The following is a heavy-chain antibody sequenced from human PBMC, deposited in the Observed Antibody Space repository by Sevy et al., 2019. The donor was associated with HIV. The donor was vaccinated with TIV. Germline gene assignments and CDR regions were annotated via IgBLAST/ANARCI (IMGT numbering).Heavy chain of an antibody. CDR3: AGGDTTMITDLDY. V-gene: IGHV3-23*01. CDR2: VTSDGTT. J-gene: IGHJ4*02. CDR1: GLTLTTTG. D-gene: IGHD3-16*01. Sequence: GGSLRLSCAASGLTLTTTGMSWVRQAPGKGLEWVAGVTSDGTTYYADSVRDRLTVSRDNSKNTLYLQLNSVRADDTAVFYCAGGDTTMITDLDYWGQGTLVTVSS.